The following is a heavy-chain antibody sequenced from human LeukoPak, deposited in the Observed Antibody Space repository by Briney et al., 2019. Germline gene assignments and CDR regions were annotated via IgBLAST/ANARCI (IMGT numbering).Heavy chain of an antibody. CDR2: ISAYNGST. D-gene: IGHD3-22*01. J-gene: IGHJ4*02. CDR1: GYTFTSYG. CDR3: ARVMDYYDSSGYYSHDY. Sequence: ASVKVSCKASGYTFTSYGISWVRQAPGQGLEWMGWISAYNGSTNYAQKLQGRVTMTTDTSTSTAYMELRSLRSDDTAVYYCARVMDYYDSSGYYSHDYWGQGTLVTVSS. V-gene: IGHV1-18*01.